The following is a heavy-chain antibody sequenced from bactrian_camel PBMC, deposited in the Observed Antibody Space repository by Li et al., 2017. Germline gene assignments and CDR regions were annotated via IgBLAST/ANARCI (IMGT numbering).Heavy chain of an antibody. V-gene: IGHV3S10*01. CDR3: MRDWDD. CDR1: GFRFSIYH. Sequence: EVQLVESGGGLVHPGGSLRLSCAGSGFRFSIYHMNWVRRAPGKGLQWVASALHDDNKYYADPVKGRFTISRDNPKNSVYLQMSSLKVEDTAVYWCMRDWDDWGQGTQVTVS. CDR2: ALHDDNK. D-gene: IGHD1*01. J-gene: IGHJ4*01.